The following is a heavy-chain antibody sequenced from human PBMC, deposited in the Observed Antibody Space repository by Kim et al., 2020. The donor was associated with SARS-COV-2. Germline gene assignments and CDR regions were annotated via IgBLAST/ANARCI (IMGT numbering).Heavy chain of an antibody. CDR2: IYYSGST. D-gene: IGHD2-15*01. J-gene: IGHJ4*02. V-gene: IGHV4-59*13. CDR3: ARVWSSCVVAAPFDY. Sequence: SETLSLTCTVSGGSISSYYWSWIRQPPGKGLEWIGYIYYSGSTNYNPSLKSRVTISVDTSKNQFSLKLSSVTAADTAVYYCARVWSSCVVAAPFDYWGQG. CDR1: GGSISSYY.